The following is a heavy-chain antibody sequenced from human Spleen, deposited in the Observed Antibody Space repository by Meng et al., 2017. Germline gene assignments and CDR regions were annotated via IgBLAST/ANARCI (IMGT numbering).Heavy chain of an antibody. CDR2: KWFRGST. CDR3: ARDRIVVVLTPAPSRWLDS. V-gene: IGHV4-31*03. J-gene: IGHJ5*01. D-gene: IGHD2-15*01. CDR1: RGAINLDDFY. Sequence: DPSPVLTPPCTVSRGAINLDDFYCSRIRQNRVKGSAWIGYKWFRGSTFYNTSHKNRVTISGGTSKDQFSLKLSSVTAADTAVYYCARDRIVVVLTPAPSRWLDSWGQGTLVTVSS.